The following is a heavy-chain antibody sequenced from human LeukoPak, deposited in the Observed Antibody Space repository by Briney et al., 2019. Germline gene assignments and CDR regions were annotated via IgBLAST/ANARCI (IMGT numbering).Heavy chain of an antibody. V-gene: IGHV1-18*04. CDR3: ASGVSGYFFDY. CDR1: DYTFTSYG. D-gene: IGHD6-19*01. Sequence: ASVKVSCKASDYTFTSYGISWVRQAPGQGLERMGWISAYNGNTNYAQKLQGRVTMTTDTSTSTAYMELRSLRSDDTAVYYCASGVSGYFFDYWGQGTLVTVSS. CDR2: ISAYNGNT. J-gene: IGHJ4*02.